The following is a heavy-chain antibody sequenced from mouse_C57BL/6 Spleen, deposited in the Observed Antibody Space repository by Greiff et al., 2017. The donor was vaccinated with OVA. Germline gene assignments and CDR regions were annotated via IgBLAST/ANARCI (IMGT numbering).Heavy chain of an antibody. J-gene: IGHJ2*01. CDR2: IYPGDGDT. Sequence: ESGPELVKPGASVKISCKASGYAFSSSWMNWVKQRPGKGLEWIGRIYPGDGDTNYNGKFKGKATLTADKSSSTAYMQLSSLTSEDSAVYFCARGDSSGYPDYWGQGTTLTVSS. D-gene: IGHD3-2*02. CDR1: GYAFSSSW. CDR3: ARGDSSGYPDY. V-gene: IGHV1-82*01.